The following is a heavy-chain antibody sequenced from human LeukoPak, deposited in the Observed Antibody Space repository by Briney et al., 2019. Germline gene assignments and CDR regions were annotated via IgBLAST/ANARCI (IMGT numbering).Heavy chain of an antibody. CDR1: GGSISNSNW. Sequence: SGTLSLTCAVSGGSISNSNWWSWVRQPPGKGLEWIGEIYHSGSTNYNPPLKSRVTMSVDKSKNQFSLKLSSVTAADTAVYYCARVGGSYPPRYFDYWGQGTLVTVSS. J-gene: IGHJ4*02. D-gene: IGHD3-16*01. CDR2: IYHSGST. V-gene: IGHV4-4*02. CDR3: ARVGGSYPPRYFDY.